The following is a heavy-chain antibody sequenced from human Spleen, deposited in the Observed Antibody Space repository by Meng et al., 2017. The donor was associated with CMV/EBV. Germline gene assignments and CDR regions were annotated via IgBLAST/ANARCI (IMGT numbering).Heavy chain of an antibody. Sequence: SVKVSCKASGGTFSSYAISWVRQAPGQGLEWMGGIIPIFGTANYAQKFQGRVTITTDESTSTAYMELSRLRSEDTAVYYCAVTGSSITMVRGVTGIPYYYYYGMDVWGQGTTVTVSS. CDR3: AVTGSSITMVRGVTGIPYYYYYGMDV. CDR1: GGTFSSYA. V-gene: IGHV1-69*05. D-gene: IGHD3-10*01. CDR2: IIPIFGTA. J-gene: IGHJ6*02.